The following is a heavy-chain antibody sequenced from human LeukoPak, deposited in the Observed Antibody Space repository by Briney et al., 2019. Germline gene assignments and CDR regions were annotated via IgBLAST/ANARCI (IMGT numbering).Heavy chain of an antibody. J-gene: IGHJ4*02. Sequence: PGGSLRLSCAASGFTFSSYSMNWVRQAPGKGLEWVSSISSSSSYIYYADSVKGRFTISRDNAKNSLYLQMNSLRAEDTAVYYCATKYYYDSSGYHRFDYWGQGTLVTVSS. V-gene: IGHV3-21*01. CDR1: GFTFSSYS. CDR2: ISSSSSYI. D-gene: IGHD3-22*01. CDR3: ATKYYYDSSGYHRFDY.